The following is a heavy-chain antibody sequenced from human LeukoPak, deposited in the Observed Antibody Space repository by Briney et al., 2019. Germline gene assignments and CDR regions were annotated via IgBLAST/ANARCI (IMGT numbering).Heavy chain of an antibody. D-gene: IGHD5-18*01. V-gene: IGHV3-30*02. J-gene: IGHJ6*03. CDR3: ARGLRIQLWNYYYYYMDV. CDR2: IRYDGSNK. Sequence: GGSLRLSCAASGFTFSSYGMHWVRQAPGKGLEWVAFIRYDGSNKYYADSVKGRFTISRDNAKNSLYLQMNSLRAEDTAVYYCARGLRIQLWNYYYYYMDVWGKGTTVTISS. CDR1: GFTFSSYG.